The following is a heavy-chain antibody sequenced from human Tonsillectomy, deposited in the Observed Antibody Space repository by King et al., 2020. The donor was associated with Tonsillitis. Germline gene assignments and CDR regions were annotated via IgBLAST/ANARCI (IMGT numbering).Heavy chain of an antibody. CDR3: SKDRAQMTTVNNLDS. D-gene: IGHD4-11*01. Sequence: VQLVQSGGGLVQPGGSLKLSCVSSGCTFSPYTMSWCRQAPGKGLEGVSRISGICGSFFFTDSVKGRFTLSSDNSKNTVFLQMNSLSAEDTALYYCSKDRAQMTTVNNLDSWGQGTLVTVSS. CDR2: ISGICGSF. V-gene: IGHV3-23*04. J-gene: IGHJ4*02. CDR1: GCTFSPYT.